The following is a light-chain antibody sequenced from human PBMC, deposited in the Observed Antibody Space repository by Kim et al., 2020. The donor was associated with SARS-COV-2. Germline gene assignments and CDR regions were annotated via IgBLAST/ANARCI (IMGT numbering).Light chain of an antibody. CDR1: SGSIASKY. Sequence: GKPVTISCTRSSGSIASKYVQWYQQRPGSAPTTVIYEDNQRPSGVPDRFSGSIDSSSNSASLTISGLKTEDEADYYCQSYDSSNYVFGTGTKVTVL. J-gene: IGLJ1*01. CDR2: EDN. CDR3: QSYDSSNYV. V-gene: IGLV6-57*03.